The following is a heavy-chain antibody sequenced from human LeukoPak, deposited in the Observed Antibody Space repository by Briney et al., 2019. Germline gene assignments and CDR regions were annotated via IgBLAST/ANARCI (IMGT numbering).Heavy chain of an antibody. Sequence: GGSLRLSCAASGFTFSSYEMSWVRQAPGKGLEWVSVIYSGGSTYYADSVKGRFTISRDNSKNTLYLQMNSLRAEDTAVYYCARDLRAFDIWGQGTMVTVSS. CDR3: ARDLRAFDI. V-gene: IGHV3-66*02. CDR1: GFTFSSYE. CDR2: IYSGGST. J-gene: IGHJ3*02.